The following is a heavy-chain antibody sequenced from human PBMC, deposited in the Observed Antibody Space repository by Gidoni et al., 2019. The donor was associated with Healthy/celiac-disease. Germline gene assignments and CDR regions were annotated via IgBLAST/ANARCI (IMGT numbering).Heavy chain of an antibody. J-gene: IGHJ5*02. CDR2: IYHSGST. V-gene: IGHV4-59*01. Sequence: QGQLQESGPGMVKPSGTLSLTGTVSGSSISSYYWSWLRQPPGKGLEWIGYIYHSGSTNYNPSLKSRVTISVDTSKNQFSLKLSSVTAADTAVYYCARVRQKANWFDPWGQGTLVTVSS. D-gene: IGHD6-25*01. CDR1: GSSISSYY. CDR3: ARVRQKANWFDP.